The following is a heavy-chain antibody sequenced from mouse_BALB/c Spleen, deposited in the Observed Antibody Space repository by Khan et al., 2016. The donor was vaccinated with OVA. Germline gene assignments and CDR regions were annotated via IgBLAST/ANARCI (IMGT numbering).Heavy chain of an antibody. CDR1: GYAFSSSW. Sequence: QVQLQQSGPELVKPGASVKISCKASGYAFSSSWMNWVKQRPGQGLEWIGRIYPGDGDTNYNGKFKGKATLTADKSSSTAYMQLSSLTSVDSAVDFCARSLLRYAMDYGGQGISVTVSS. CDR3: ARSLLRYAMDY. V-gene: IGHV1-82*01. D-gene: IGHD1-1*01. J-gene: IGHJ4*01. CDR2: IYPGDGDT.